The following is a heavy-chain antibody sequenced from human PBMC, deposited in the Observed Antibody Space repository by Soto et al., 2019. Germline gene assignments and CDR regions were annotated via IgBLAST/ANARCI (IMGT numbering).Heavy chain of an antibody. CDR1: GFTFSIAL. CDR2: IKSKSDGGTT. J-gene: IGHJ4*02. Sequence: PGGSLRLSCAASGFTFSIALMTWVRQAPGKGLEWVGRIKSKSDGGTTEYAAPVKGRFTISRDDSKNTVYLQMSSLKIEDTAVYYCTSPKETRAFWGQGTLVTVSS. CDR3: TSPKETRAF. D-gene: IGHD1-7*01. V-gene: IGHV3-15*07.